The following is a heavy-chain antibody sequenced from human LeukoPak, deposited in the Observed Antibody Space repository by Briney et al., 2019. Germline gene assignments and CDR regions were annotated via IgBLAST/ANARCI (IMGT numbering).Heavy chain of an antibody. D-gene: IGHD3-10*01. CDR3: AREGLRGVDY. CDR1: GGSIRSYY. CDR2: IYYIGST. J-gene: IGHJ4*02. Sequence: PSETLSLTCTVSGGSIRSYYWSWIRQPPGKGLEWIGYIYYIGSTNYNPSLKSRVTISVDKSKNQFSLKLSSVTAADTAVYYCAREGLRGVDYWGQGTLVTVSS. V-gene: IGHV4-59*01.